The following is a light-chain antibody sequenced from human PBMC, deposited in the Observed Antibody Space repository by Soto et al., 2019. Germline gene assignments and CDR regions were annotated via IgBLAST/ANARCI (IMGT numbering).Light chain of an antibody. CDR2: DVS. Sequence: QSVLAQPASVSGSPGQSITISCTGTSSDVGGYNYVSWYQQHPGKAPKLMIYDVSNRPSGVSNRFSGSKSGNTASLTISGLHAEDEADYYCSSYTSSSTPYVFGTGTKVTVL. CDR1: SSDVGGYNY. V-gene: IGLV2-14*01. J-gene: IGLJ1*01. CDR3: SSYTSSSTPYV.